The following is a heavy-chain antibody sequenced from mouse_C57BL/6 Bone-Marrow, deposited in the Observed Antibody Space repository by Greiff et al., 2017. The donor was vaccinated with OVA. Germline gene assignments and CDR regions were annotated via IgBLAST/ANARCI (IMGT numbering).Heavy chain of an antibody. CDR1: GFSLTSYG. V-gene: IGHV2-2*01. Sequence: VQLQQSGPGLVQPSQSLSITCTVSGFSLTSYGVHWVRQSPGKGLEWLGVIWSGGSTDYNAAFISRLSISKDNSKSQVFFKMNSLQADDTAIYYCAREEVYDGRILDAMDYWGQGTSVTVSS. CDR3: AREEVYDGRILDAMDY. CDR2: IWSGGST. J-gene: IGHJ4*01. D-gene: IGHD2-12*01.